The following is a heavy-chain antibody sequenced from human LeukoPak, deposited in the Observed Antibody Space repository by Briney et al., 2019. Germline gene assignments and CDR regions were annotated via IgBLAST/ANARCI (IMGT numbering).Heavy chain of an antibody. J-gene: IGHJ4*02. V-gene: IGHV4-59*01. CDR1: GVSISSNY. Sequence: SETLSLTCTASGVSISSNYWSWIRQPPGKGLEWVGYIYYSGSTNYNPSLKSGRTISVDTSKNQCSLKLSSVTAADTAVYYCARGPNYASGSYGNEVFDYWGQGTLVTVSS. D-gene: IGHD3-10*01. CDR3: ARGPNYASGSYGNEVFDY. CDR2: IYYSGST.